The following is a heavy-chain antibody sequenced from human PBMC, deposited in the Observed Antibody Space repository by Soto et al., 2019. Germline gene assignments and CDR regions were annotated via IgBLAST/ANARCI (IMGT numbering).Heavy chain of an antibody. CDR2: ISYDGSNK. Sequence: GGSPRLSCAASGFTFSSYAMHWVRQAPGKGLEWVAVISYDGSNKYYADSVKGRFTISRDNSKNTLYLQMNSLRAEDTAVYYCARDLVTTVSTDYYYGMDVWGQGTTVTVSS. D-gene: IGHD4-4*01. CDR3: ARDLVTTVSTDYYYGMDV. V-gene: IGHV3-30-3*01. J-gene: IGHJ6*02. CDR1: GFTFSSYA.